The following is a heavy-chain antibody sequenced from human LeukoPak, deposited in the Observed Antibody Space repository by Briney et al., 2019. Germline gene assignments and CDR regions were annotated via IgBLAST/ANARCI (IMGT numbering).Heavy chain of an antibody. CDR3: ASRGIVTGYYIHY. D-gene: IGHD3-9*01. Sequence: SETLSLTCAVYGGSFSGYYWSWLRQPPGKGLEWIGNIYYSGSTYYNPSLKSRVTISVDTSKNQFSLRLSSVTAADTAVYYCASRGIVTGYYIHYWGQGTLVTVSS. J-gene: IGHJ4*02. CDR1: GGSFSGYY. CDR2: IYYSGST. V-gene: IGHV4-34*01.